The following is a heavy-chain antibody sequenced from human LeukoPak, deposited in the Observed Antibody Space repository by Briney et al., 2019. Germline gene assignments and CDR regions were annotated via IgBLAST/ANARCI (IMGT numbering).Heavy chain of an antibody. J-gene: IGHJ4*02. V-gene: IGHV1-2*02. CDR2: INPNSGGT. CDR1: GYTFTGYY. D-gene: IGHD3-10*01. Sequence: GASVKVSCKASGYTFTGYYMHWVRLAPGQGLEWMGWINPNSGGTNYAQNFQGRVTMTRDTSISTAYMELSRLRSDDTAVYYRAREQAVGDRHQKLFDYWGQGTLVTVSS. CDR3: AREQAVGDRHQKLFDY.